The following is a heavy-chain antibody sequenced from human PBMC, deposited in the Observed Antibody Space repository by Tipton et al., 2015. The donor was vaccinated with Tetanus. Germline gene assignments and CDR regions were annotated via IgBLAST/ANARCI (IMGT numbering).Heavy chain of an antibody. CDR2: IKQDGTDY. CDR3: VREGSRSVYGDSRTLDI. D-gene: IGHD4-17*01. Sequence: SLRLSCAASGFTFSSQWMSWVRQAPGKGLEWVANIKQDGTDYRYVDSVKGRFTISRDNAKNSLYLQLKSLRVDDTALYYCVREGSRSVYGDSRTLDIWGRGTLVTVSS. V-gene: IGHV3-7*01. CDR1: GFTFSSQW. J-gene: IGHJ2*01.